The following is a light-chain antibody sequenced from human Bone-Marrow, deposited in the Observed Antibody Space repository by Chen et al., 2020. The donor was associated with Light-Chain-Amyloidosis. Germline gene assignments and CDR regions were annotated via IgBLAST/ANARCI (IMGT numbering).Light chain of an antibody. CDR3: KQYDTLPS. CDR2: DAT. V-gene: IGKV1-33*01. CDR1: QDITGY. Sequence: DIRVTQSPSSLSASVGDRVTIACQASQDITGYLNWFQQKPGKAPRLLIYDATNLQTGVPSRFSGSGFGTDFTLTISTLQPEDVATYFWKQYDTLPSFGGGTRVEIK. J-gene: IGKJ4*01.